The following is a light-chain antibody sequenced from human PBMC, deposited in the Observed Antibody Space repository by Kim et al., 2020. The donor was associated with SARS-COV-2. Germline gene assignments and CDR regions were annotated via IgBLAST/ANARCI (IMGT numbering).Light chain of an antibody. CDR3: QQYNSYKT. CDR2: DAS. Sequence: CESVGERIAITCRASQSISSRLAWYQQKPGKAPKRLIYDASSLQSGVPSRCSGSGSGTEFTLTISSLQPDDFATYYCQQYNSYKTFGQGTKVDIK. V-gene: IGKV1-5*01. CDR1: QSISSR. J-gene: IGKJ1*01.